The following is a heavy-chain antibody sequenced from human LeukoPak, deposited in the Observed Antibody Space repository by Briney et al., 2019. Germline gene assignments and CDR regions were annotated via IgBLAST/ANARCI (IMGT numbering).Heavy chain of an antibody. V-gene: IGHV4-30-4*01. CDR2: IYYSGST. D-gene: IGHD3-22*01. CDR1: GGSISSGDYY. Sequence: PSETLSLTCTVSGGSISSGDYYWRWIRQPPGKGLEWIGYIYYSGSTYYNPSLKSRVTISVDTSKNQFSLKLSSVTAADTAVYYCARDAGADSFDYWGQGTLVTVSS. J-gene: IGHJ4*02. CDR3: ARDAGADSFDY.